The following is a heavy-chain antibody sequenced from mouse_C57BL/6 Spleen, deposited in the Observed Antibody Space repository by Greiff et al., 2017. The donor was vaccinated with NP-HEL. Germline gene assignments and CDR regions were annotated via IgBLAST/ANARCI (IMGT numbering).Heavy chain of an antibody. V-gene: IGHV1-52*01. CDR1: GYTFTSYW. J-gene: IGHJ1*03. CDR2: IDPSDSET. Sequence: QVQLKQCGAELVRPGSSVKLSCKASGYTFTSYWMHWVKQRPIQGLEWIGNIDPSDSETHYNQKFKDKATLTVDKSSSTAYMQLSSLTSEDSAVYYCATTVEYFDVWGTGTTVTVSS. CDR3: ATTVEYFDV. D-gene: IGHD1-1*01.